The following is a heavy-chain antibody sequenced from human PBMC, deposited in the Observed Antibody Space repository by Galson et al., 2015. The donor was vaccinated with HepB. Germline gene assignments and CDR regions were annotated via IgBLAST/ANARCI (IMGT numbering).Heavy chain of an antibody. Sequence: SLRLSCAASGFSFSSYSMNWVRQAPGKGLEWVSYISGSSSTIYYADSVKGRFTISRDNAKNSLYLQLNGLRAEDTAVYYCANTLFATSRVDYWGQGTLVTVSS. J-gene: IGHJ4*02. CDR3: ANTLFATSRVDY. CDR2: ISGSSSTI. CDR1: GFSFSSYS. D-gene: IGHD5/OR15-5a*01. V-gene: IGHV3-48*04.